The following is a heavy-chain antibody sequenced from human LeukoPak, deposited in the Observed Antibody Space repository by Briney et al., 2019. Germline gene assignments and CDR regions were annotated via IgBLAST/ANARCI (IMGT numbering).Heavy chain of an antibody. CDR1: GYTFTGYA. Sequence: ASVKVSCKASGYTFTGYAISWVRQAPGQGLEWMGGIIPIFGTANYAQKFQGRVTITADKSTSTAYMELSSLRSEDTAVYYCARNSITIFGVVILPHNWFDPWGQGTLVTVSS. D-gene: IGHD3-3*01. CDR2: IIPIFGTA. J-gene: IGHJ5*02. V-gene: IGHV1-69*06. CDR3: ARNSITIFGVVILPHNWFDP.